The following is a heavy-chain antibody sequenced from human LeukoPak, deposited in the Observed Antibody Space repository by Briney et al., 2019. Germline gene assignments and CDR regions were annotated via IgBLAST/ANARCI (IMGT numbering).Heavy chain of an antibody. CDR1: GFTFSNYW. J-gene: IGHJ4*02. Sequence: GESLRLSCVASGFTFSNYWMNWVRQAPGKGLDYVANIKQDGSQKYYVDSMEGRFTISRDNAKNSLYLQMNSLRAEDTAVYYCASYNFWSGFDYWGQGTLVTVSS. CDR2: IKQDGSQK. V-gene: IGHV3-7*01. CDR3: ASYNFWSGFDY. D-gene: IGHD3-3*01.